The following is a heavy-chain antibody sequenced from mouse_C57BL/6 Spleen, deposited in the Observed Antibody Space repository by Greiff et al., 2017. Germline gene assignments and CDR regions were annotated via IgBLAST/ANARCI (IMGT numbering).Heavy chain of an antibody. D-gene: IGHD3-3*01. V-gene: IGHV1-80*01. CDR3: ARRGDSSTGDFDY. Sequence: QVQLQQSGAELVKPGASVKISCKASGYAFSSYWMNWVKQRPGKGLEWIGQIYPGDGDTNYNGKFKGKATLTADKSSSTAYMQLSSLTSEDSAVYFCARRGDSSTGDFDYWGQGTTLTVSS. CDR1: GYAFSSYW. CDR2: IYPGDGDT. J-gene: IGHJ2*01.